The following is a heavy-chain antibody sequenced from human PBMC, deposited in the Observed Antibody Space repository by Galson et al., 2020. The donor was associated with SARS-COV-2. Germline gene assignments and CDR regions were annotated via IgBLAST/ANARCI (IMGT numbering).Heavy chain of an antibody. Sequence: WGSLRLSCVASGCRFRDYAMTWVRQAPGKGLAWVPCVTPSAGRTEYADPVTGRFTLSRANSRDTLFLQMHSLRADDTAVYYCATEQQMFTIQGVFDSWGQGTLVTVSS. J-gene: IGHJ4*02. CDR2: VTPSAGRT. V-gene: IGHV3-23*01. CDR1: GCRFRDYA. CDR3: ATEQQMFTIQGVFDS. D-gene: IGHD1-1*01.